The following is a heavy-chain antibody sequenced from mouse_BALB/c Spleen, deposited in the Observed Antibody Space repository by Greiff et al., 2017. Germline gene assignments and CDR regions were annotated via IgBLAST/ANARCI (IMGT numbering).Heavy chain of an antibody. CDR2: ISSGSSTI. V-gene: IGHV5-17*02. D-gene: IGHD1-1*01. CDR3: ARTTVDYYAMDY. Sequence: DVQLVESGGGLVQPGGSRKLSCAASGFTFSSFGMHWVRQAPEKGLEWVAYISSGSSTIYYADTVKGRFTISRDNPKNTLFLQMTSLRSEDTAMYYCARTTVDYYAMDYWGQGTSVTVSS. J-gene: IGHJ4*01. CDR1: GFTFSSFG.